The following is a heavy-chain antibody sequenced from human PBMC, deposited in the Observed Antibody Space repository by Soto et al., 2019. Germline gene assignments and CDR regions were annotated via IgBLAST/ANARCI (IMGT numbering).Heavy chain of an antibody. J-gene: IGHJ4*01. CDR3: ARVGCSSTSCYAGSHGVAPY. Sequence: DSLKVSCKTSGYTFTSYGISWVRQAPGQWLEWMGWISAYNGNTNYAQKLQGRVTMTTDTSTSTAYMELRSLGSDDTAVYYCARVGCSSTSCYAGSHGVAPYWG. V-gene: IGHV1-18*01. D-gene: IGHD2-2*01. CDR2: ISAYNGNT. CDR1: GYTFTSYG.